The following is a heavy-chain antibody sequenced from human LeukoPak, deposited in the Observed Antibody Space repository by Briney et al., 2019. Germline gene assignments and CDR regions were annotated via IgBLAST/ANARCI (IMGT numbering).Heavy chain of an antibody. V-gene: IGHV3-13*01. CDR3: ARGDSSYYYMDV. CDR1: GFTFSSYD. CDR2: ICAAGDT. J-gene: IGHJ6*03. Sequence: GGSLRLSCAASGFTFSSYDMHWVRQATGKGLEWVSAICAAGDTYYPGSVKGRFTISRENAKNSLYLQMNSLRDGDTAVYYCARGDSSYYYMDVWGKGTTVTVSS. D-gene: IGHD3-22*01.